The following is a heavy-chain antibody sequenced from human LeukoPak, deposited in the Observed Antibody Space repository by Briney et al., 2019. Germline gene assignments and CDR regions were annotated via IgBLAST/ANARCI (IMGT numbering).Heavy chain of an antibody. CDR1: GGSISSGDCY. CDR3: AREARGQLLYWFDP. J-gene: IGHJ5*02. CDR2: IYYSGST. Sequence: PSETLSLTCTVSGGSISSGDCYWSWIRQPPGKGLEWIGYIYYSGSTYYNPSLKSRVTISVDTSKNQFSLKLSSVTAADTAVYYCAREARGQLLYWFDPWGQGTLVTVSS. V-gene: IGHV4-30-4*08. D-gene: IGHD2-2*01.